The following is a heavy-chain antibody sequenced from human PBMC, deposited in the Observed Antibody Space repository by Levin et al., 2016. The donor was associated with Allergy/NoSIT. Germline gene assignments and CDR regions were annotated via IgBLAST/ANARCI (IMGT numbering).Heavy chain of an antibody. Sequence: SETLSLTCTVSGDSISSTGYYWGWFRQPPGKGLEWIGSISYSGSTNYSPSLKSRVTISVDTSKNHFSLNLSSVTAADTAVYYCASHPHSRGYKTNSNHDYWGQGTLVTVSS. CDR3: ASHPHSRGYKTNSNHDY. J-gene: IGHJ4*02. CDR1: GDSISSTGYY. CDR2: ISYSGST. V-gene: IGHV4-39*02. D-gene: IGHD5-24*01.